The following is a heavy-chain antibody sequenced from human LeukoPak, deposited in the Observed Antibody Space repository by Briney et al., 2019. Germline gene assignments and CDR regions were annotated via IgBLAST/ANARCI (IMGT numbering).Heavy chain of an antibody. V-gene: IGHV3-66*01. CDR2: IYSGGST. Sequence: PGGTLRLSCAASGFTVSSNYMSWVRQAPGKGLEWVSVIYSGGSTYYADSVKGRFTISRDNSKNTLYLQMNSLRAEDTAVYYCATHTAMDPGGASDYWGQGTLVTVSS. D-gene: IGHD5-18*01. J-gene: IGHJ4*02. CDR3: ATHTAMDPGGASDY. CDR1: GFTVSSNY.